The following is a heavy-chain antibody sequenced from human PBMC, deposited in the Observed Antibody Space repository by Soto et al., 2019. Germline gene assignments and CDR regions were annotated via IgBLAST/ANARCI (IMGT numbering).Heavy chain of an antibody. D-gene: IGHD3-10*01. J-gene: IGHJ6*03. CDR2: TYYRSKWYN. V-gene: IGHV6-1*01. CDR1: GDSVSSNSAA. Sequence: SPTLSLTCAISGDSVSSNSAAWNWIRQSPSRGLEWLGRTYYRSKWYNDYAVSVKSRITINPDTSKNQFSLQLNSVTPEDTAVYYCARAGSQRVLWFGELYPDYYYYYMDVWGKGTTVTVSS. CDR3: ARAGSQRVLWFGELYPDYYYYYMDV.